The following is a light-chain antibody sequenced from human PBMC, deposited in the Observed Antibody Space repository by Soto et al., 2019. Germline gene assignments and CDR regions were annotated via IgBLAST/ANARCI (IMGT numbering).Light chain of an antibody. CDR3: ETWDTGIQV. V-gene: IGLV4-69*01. CDR1: SGHSHYT. CDR2: LNSDGSH. Sequence: QSVLTQSPSASASLGASVNLTCTLSSGHSHYTIAWHQQQPEKGPRYLMTLNSDGSHHRGDGIPDRFSGSTSGAERYLTISNPQSEDEADYYCETWDTGIQVFGGGTQLTVL. J-gene: IGLJ3*02.